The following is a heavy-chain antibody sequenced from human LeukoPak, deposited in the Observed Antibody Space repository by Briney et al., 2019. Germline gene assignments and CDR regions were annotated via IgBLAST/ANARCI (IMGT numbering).Heavy chain of an antibody. CDR1: GFTFSSYW. J-gene: IGHJ4*02. CDR2: IGSDESST. V-gene: IGHV3-74*01. Sequence: PGGSLRLSCAASGFTFSSYWMHWVRQVPGKGLVWVSRIGSDESSTTYADSVKGRFTISRDNAKNTLYLQMNSLRAEDTAVYYCARDTYGSGNFYEYWGQGTLVMVSS. CDR3: ARDTYGSGNFYEY. D-gene: IGHD3-10*01.